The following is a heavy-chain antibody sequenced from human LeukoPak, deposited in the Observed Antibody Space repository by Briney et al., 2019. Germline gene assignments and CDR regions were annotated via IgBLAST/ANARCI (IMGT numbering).Heavy chain of an antibody. V-gene: IGHV4-38-2*02. CDR3: GGLEIKEYMNF. Sequence: SETLSLTCSVSGYSIRSGYHWAWIRQPPGKGLEWIGSINYSEKPYYNPSLKSRVTISVDTSKNQFSLKMTSVTAADTAFSFCGGLEIKEYMNFWGQGMPVTVSS. D-gene: IGHD2/OR15-2a*01. J-gene: IGHJ4*02. CDR2: INYSEKP. CDR1: GYSIRSGYH.